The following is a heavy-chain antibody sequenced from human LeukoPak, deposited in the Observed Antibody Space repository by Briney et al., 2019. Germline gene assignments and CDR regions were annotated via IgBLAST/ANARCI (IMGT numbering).Heavy chain of an antibody. CDR3: ARVIAAAGSSGSSWFDP. D-gene: IGHD6-13*01. CDR1: GGSVSSGSYY. Sequence: SETLSLTCTVSGGSVSSGSYYWSWIRQPPGKGLEWIGYIYHSGSTYYNPSLKSRVTISVDRSKNQFSLKLSSVTAADTAVYYCARVIAAAGSSGSSWFDPWGQGTLVTVSS. CDR2: IYHSGST. J-gene: IGHJ5*02. V-gene: IGHV4-30-2*01.